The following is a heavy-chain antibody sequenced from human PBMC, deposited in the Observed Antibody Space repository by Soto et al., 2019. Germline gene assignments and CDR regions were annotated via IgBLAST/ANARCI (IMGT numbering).Heavy chain of an antibody. CDR3: ARGKFFGGRFDY. J-gene: IGHJ4*02. V-gene: IGHV4-34*01. CDR2: INHSGST. CDR1: GGSFSGYY. D-gene: IGHD3-10*01. Sequence: QVQLQQWGAGLLKPSETLSLTCAVYGGSFSGYYWSWIRQPPGKGLEWIGEINHSGSTNYNPSLKSRVTISVDTSKNQFSLKLSSVTAAVTAVYYCARGKFFGGRFDYWGQGTLVTVSS.